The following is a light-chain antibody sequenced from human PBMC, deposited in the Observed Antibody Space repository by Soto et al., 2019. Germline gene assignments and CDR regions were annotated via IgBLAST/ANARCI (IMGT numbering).Light chain of an antibody. CDR1: QGVCNY. CDR3: QQRSNWPLT. J-gene: IGKJ4*01. CDR2: DAS. Sequence: EIVLTQSPATLSLSPGERATLSCRARQGVCNYLAWYQQKVGQAPRLLIYDASNRATGIPARFSGSGSGTDFTLTISSLEPEDFAVYYCQQRSNWPLTFGGGTKVEIK. V-gene: IGKV3-11*01.